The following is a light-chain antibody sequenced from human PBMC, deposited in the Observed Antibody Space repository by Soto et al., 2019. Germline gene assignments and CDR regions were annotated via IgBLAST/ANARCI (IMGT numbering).Light chain of an antibody. V-gene: IGLV2-14*03. J-gene: IGLJ1*01. CDR2: DVS. CDR3: SSYTSTSTQV. Sequence: QSVLTQPASVSGSPGQSITISCTGTNSDVGDHRSVSWYQQHPGKAPKLVIYDVSNRPSGVSYRFSGSKSGNTASLTISGLQAEDEADYYCSSYTSTSTQVFGTGTKVTVL. CDR1: NSDVGDHRS.